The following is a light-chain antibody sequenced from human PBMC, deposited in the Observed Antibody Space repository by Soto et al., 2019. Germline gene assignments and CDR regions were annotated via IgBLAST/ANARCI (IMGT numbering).Light chain of an antibody. Sequence: DIVMTQSPLSLPVTPGEPASISCRSSQSLLHSNGYNYLDWYLQKPGQSPQLLIYLGSNRASGVPDRFSGSGSGTDFTLQISRVEAEDVGVYYCMQALQTPPTFGHGTKLEIK. CDR2: LGS. J-gene: IGKJ2*01. CDR3: MQALQTPPT. V-gene: IGKV2-28*01. CDR1: QSLLHSNGYNY.